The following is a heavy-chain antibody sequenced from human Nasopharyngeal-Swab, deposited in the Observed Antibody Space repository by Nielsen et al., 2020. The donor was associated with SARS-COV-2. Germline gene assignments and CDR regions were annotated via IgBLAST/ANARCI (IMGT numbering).Heavy chain of an antibody. J-gene: IGHJ4*02. CDR3: AKAGGITMIVVVRRYYFDY. CDR1: GFTFSSYA. D-gene: IGHD3-22*01. V-gene: IGHV3-23*01. CDR2: ISGSGGST. Sequence: GGSLRLSCAASGFTFSSYAMSWVRQAPGKGLEWVSAISGSGGSTYYADSVKSRFTISRDNSKNTLYLQMNSLRAEDTAVYYCAKAGGITMIVVVRRYYFDYWGQGTLVTVSS.